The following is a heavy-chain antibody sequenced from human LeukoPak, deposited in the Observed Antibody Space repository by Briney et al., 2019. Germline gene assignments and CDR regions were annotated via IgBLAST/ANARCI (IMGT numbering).Heavy chain of an antibody. J-gene: IGHJ6*03. CDR3: ARGGATAPPHRYYYYYMDV. V-gene: IGHV3-30-3*01. CDR1: GFTFSSYA. CDR2: ISYDGSNK. Sequence: GRSLRLSCAASGFTFSSYAMHWVRQAPGKGLEWVAVISYDGSNKYYADSVKGRFTISRDNSKNTLYLQMNSLRAEDTAVYYCARGGATAPPHRYYYYYMDVWGKGTTVTVSS. D-gene: IGHD1-26*01.